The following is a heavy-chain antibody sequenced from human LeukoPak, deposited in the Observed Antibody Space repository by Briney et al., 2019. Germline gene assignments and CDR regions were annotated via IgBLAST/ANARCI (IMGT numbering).Heavy chain of an antibody. J-gene: IGHJ4*02. CDR1: GFTFSSYW. CDR3: AVSSGYYLYYFDY. CDR2: ISYGGNNK. V-gene: IGHV3-30*03. Sequence: QSGGSLRLSCAASGFTFSSYWMSWVRQAPGKGLEWVAVISYGGNNKYYADSVRGRFTISRDNSKNTLYLQMNSLRAEDTAVYYCAVSSGYYLYYFDYWGQGTLVTVSS. D-gene: IGHD3-22*01.